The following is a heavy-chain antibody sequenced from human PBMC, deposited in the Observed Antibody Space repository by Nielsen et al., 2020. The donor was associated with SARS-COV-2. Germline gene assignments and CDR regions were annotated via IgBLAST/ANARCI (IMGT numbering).Heavy chain of an antibody. CDR3: ARVLRSPLTGYYYYGMDV. J-gene: IGHJ6*02. D-gene: IGHD1-20*01. CDR2: INSDGSST. CDR1: SFTFTIYW. Sequence: SLTISCSASSFTFTIYWMHWVRQAPGKGLVLVSRINSDGSSTSYADSVKGRFTISRDNAKNTLYLQMNSLRAEDTAVYYCARVLRSPLTGYYYYGMDVWGQGTTVTVSS. V-gene: IGHV3-74*01.